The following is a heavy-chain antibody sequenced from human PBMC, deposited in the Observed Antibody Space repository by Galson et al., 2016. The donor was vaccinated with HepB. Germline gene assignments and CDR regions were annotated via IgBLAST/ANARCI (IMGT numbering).Heavy chain of an antibody. D-gene: IGHD2-2*01. CDR3: ARDTSTWDGLGTEYFHH. CDR1: GDSVSTNSAA. CDR2: TYYRSKWYN. Sequence: CAISGDSVSTNSAAWNWIRQSPSRGLEWLGRTYYRSKWYNHYAVSVKSRITIDPDTSMNQISLQPNSVTPEDTAVYYCARDTSTWDGLGTEYFHHWGQGTLVTVSS. V-gene: IGHV6-1*01. J-gene: IGHJ1*01.